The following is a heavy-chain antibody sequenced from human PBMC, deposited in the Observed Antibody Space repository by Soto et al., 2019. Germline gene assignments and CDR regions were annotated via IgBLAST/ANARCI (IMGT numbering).Heavy chain of an antibody. CDR3: APRAGSGSYFLDY. V-gene: IGHV4-34*01. CDR2: INHSGST. J-gene: IGHJ4*02. D-gene: IGHD3-10*01. Sequence: KPSETLSLTCAVYGESFCGYDWGWIRQPPGKGLEWIGEINHSGSTNYNPSLKSRVTISVDTSKNQFSLKLSSVTAADTAVYYCAPRAGSGSYFLDYWGQGTLVTVSS. CDR1: GESFCGYD.